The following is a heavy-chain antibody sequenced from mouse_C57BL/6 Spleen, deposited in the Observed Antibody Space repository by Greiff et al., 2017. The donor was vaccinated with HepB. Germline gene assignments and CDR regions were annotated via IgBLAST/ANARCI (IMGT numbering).Heavy chain of an antibody. V-gene: IGHV1-82*01. CDR1: GYAFSSSW. Sequence: QVQLQQSGPELVKPGASVKISCKASGYAFSSSWMNWVKQRPGKGLEWIGRIYPGDGDTNYNGKFKGKATLTADKSSSTAYMQLSSLTSEDSAVYFCARDYYYGNPEGFAYWGQGTLVTVSA. J-gene: IGHJ3*01. D-gene: IGHD2-1*01. CDR3: ARDYYYGNPEGFAY. CDR2: IYPGDGDT.